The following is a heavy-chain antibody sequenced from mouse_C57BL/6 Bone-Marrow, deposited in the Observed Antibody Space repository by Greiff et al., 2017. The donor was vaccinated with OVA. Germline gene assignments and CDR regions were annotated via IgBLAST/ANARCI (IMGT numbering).Heavy chain of an antibody. CDR3: AGDYYGSSYGWYFDV. Sequence: VQLQQSGAELVRPGTSVKVSCKASGYAFTNYLIEWVKQRPGQGLEWIGVINPGSGGTNYNEKFKGKATLTADKSSSTAYMQLSRLTSEDSAVYFGAGDYYGSSYGWYFDVWGTGTTVTVSS. CDR1: GYAFTNYL. D-gene: IGHD1-1*01. V-gene: IGHV1-54*01. J-gene: IGHJ1*03. CDR2: INPGSGGT.